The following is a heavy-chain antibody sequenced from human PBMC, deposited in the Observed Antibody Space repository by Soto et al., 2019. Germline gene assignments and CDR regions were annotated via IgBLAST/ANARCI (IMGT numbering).Heavy chain of an antibody. J-gene: IGHJ3*02. Sequence: LSETLSLTCTVSGGSISSYYWSWIRQPPGKRLEWIGYIYYSGSTNYNPSLKSRVTISVDTSKNQFTLKLSSVTAADTAVYYCARVPWQWLGGYAFDIWGQGTMVTVSS. CDR1: GGSISSYY. V-gene: IGHV4-59*01. CDR2: IYYSGST. CDR3: ARVPWQWLGGYAFDI. D-gene: IGHD6-19*01.